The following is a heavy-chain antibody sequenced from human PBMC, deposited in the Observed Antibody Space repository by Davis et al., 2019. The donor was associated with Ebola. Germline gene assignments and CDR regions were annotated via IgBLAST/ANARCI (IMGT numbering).Heavy chain of an antibody. D-gene: IGHD2-15*01. J-gene: IGHJ4*02. CDR3: TRDVNGGSFDY. V-gene: IGHV3-74*01. CDR2: INNDGSST. Sequence: GESLKISCAASGFTFSSHWIHWVRQAPGKGLVWVSRINNDGSSTSYADSVKGRFTISRDNAKNTLYLQMNSLRADDTAIYYCTRDVNGGSFDYWGQGTLVTVSS. CDR1: GFTFSSHW.